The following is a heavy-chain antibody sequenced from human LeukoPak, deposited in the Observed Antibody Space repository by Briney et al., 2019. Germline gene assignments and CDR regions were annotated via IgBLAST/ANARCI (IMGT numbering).Heavy chain of an antibody. J-gene: IGHJ3*02. D-gene: IGHD2-21*02. Sequence: PSQTLSLTCTVSGGSISSGDYYWSWIRQPPGKGLEWIGYIYYSGSTYYNPSLTSRVTISVDTSKNQFSLKLSSVTAADTAVYYCAREEAYCGGDCYLPYDAFDIWGQGTMVTVSS. V-gene: IGHV4-30-4*01. CDR1: GGSISSGDYY. CDR3: AREEAYCGGDCYLPYDAFDI. CDR2: IYYSGST.